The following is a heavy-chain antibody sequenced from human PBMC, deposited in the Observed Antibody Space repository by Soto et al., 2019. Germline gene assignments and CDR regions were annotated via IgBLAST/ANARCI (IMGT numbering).Heavy chain of an antibody. CDR3: ARDGAHDFWSGYFDY. J-gene: IGHJ4*02. CDR1: GFTYSNYV. CDR2: IWYDGSNK. Sequence: GGSLRLSCAASGFTYSNYVMHWVRQAPGKGLEWVAVIWYDGSNKYYADSVKGRFTISRDNSKNTLYLQMNSLRAEDTAVYYCARDGAHDFWSGYFDYWGQGTLVTVSS. V-gene: IGHV3-33*01. D-gene: IGHD3-3*01.